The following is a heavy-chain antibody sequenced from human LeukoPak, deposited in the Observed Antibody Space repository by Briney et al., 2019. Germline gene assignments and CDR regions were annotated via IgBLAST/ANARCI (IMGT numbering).Heavy chain of an antibody. D-gene: IGHD3-3*01. Sequence: SETLSLTCTVSGGSISSYYWSWIRQPAGKGLEWIGRIYTSGSTNYNPSLKSRVTMSVDTSKNQFSLKLSSVTAADTAVYYCARDVEWLALGYYYYYMDVWGKGTTVTVSS. CDR3: ARDVEWLALGYYYYYMDV. J-gene: IGHJ6*03. V-gene: IGHV4-4*07. CDR2: IYTSGST. CDR1: GGSISSYY.